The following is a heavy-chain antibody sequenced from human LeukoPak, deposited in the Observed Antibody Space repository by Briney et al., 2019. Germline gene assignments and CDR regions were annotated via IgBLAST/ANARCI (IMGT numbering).Heavy chain of an antibody. CDR3: ASLTTYYYDSSGPRYLGAFDI. Sequence: SETLSLTCAVSGGSISSGGYSWSWIRQPPGKGLEWIGYIYYSGSTYYNPSLKSRVTISVDTSKNQFSMKLSSVTAADTAVYYCASLTTYYYDSSGPRYLGAFDIWGQGTMVTVSS. CDR2: IYYSGST. D-gene: IGHD3-22*01. CDR1: GGSISSGGYS. V-gene: IGHV4-31*11. J-gene: IGHJ3*02.